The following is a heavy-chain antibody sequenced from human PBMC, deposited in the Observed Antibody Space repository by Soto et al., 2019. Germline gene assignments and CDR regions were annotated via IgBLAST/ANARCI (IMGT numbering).Heavy chain of an antibody. CDR1: GFTFSSYA. V-gene: IGHV3-23*01. CDR3: AKDPFPDGSGSYFDY. Sequence: GGSLRLSCAASGFTFSSYAMSWVRQAPGKGLEWVSVISGSGGSTHYADSVKGRFTISRDNSKNTLYLQMNSLRAEDTAVYYCAKDPFPDGSGSYFDYWGQGTLVTVSS. CDR2: ISGSGGST. J-gene: IGHJ4*02. D-gene: IGHD3-10*01.